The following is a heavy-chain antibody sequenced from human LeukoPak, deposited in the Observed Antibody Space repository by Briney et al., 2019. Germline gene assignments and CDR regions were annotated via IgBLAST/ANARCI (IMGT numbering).Heavy chain of an antibody. V-gene: IGHV3-74*01. J-gene: IGHJ6*03. Sequence: GRSLRLSCAASGFTFSSYGMHWVRQAPGKGLVWVSRINSDGSSTSYADSAKGRFTISRDNSKDTLYFQMNSLIYDDTAVYYCAKTGFQWGEYFYYMDVWGKGTTVTVS. D-gene: IGHD1-14*01. CDR1: GFTFSSYG. CDR3: AKTGFQWGEYFYYMDV. CDR2: INSDGSST.